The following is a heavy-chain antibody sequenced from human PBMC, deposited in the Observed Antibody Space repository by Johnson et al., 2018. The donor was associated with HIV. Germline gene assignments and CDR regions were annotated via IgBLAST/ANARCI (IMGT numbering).Heavy chain of an antibody. Sequence: VQLVESGGGVVQPGRSLRLSCAASGFTFSSYAMHWVRQAPGKGLEWVSVIYSGGSTFNAHSVKGRFTISRDNSENTVYLQMNSLRAEDTAVYYCAREVRRWLQFDAFDIWGQGTMVTVSS. CDR2: IYSGGST. D-gene: IGHD5-24*01. V-gene: IGHV3-66*01. J-gene: IGHJ3*02. CDR3: AREVRRWLQFDAFDI. CDR1: GFTFSSYA.